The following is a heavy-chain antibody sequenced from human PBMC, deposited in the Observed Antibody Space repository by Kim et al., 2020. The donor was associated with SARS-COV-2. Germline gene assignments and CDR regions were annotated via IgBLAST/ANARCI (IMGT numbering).Heavy chain of an antibody. CDR1: GGSISSSSYY. CDR2: IYYSGST. Sequence: SETLSLTCTVSGGSISSSSYYWGWIRQPPGKGLEWIGSIYYSGSTYYNPSLKSRVTIYVDTSKNQFSLKLSSVTAADTAVYYCARLVGSSGYYFDYWGQGTLVTVSS. J-gene: IGHJ4*02. CDR3: ARLVGSSGYYFDY. D-gene: IGHD3-22*01. V-gene: IGHV4-39*01.